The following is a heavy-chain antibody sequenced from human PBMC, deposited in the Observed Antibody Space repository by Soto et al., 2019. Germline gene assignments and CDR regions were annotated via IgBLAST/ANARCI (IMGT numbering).Heavy chain of an antibody. CDR2: ISGSGGST. V-gene: IGHV3-23*01. Sequence: GSLRLSCAASGFTFSSYAMSWVRQAPGKGLEWVSAISGSGGSTYYADSVKGRFTISRDNSKNTLYLQMNSLRAEDTAVYYCAKDGSPINWNHLAYWGQGTLVTVSS. D-gene: IGHD1-20*01. CDR1: GFTFSSYA. CDR3: AKDGSPINWNHLAY. J-gene: IGHJ4*02.